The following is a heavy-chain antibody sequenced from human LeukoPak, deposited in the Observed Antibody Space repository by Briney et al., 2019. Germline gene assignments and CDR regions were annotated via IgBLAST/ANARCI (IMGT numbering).Heavy chain of an antibody. Sequence: GVSLTLSCSASGFTFNTFTMNWFCGAPGKGLEMVLYVRGSSGIIDYADSVRGRFTISRDNAKNSLYLQMNSLRAEDTAVYYCARGSTYYESSGQVPFDYWGQGTLVTVSS. D-gene: IGHD3-22*01. V-gene: IGHV3-48*01. CDR3: ARGSTYYESSGQVPFDY. CDR1: GFTFNTFT. J-gene: IGHJ4*02. CDR2: VRGSSGII.